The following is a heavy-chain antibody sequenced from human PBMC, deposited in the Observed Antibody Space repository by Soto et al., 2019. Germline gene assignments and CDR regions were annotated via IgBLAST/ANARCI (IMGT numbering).Heavy chain of an antibody. D-gene: IGHD5-18*01. CDR2: INHSGST. V-gene: IGHV4-34*01. CDR3: ARVGGYSYGRRFDY. Sequence: PSETLSLTCAVYGGSFSGYYWSWIRQPPGKGLEWIGEINHSGSTNYNPSLKSRVTISVDTSKNQFSLKLSSVTAADTAVYYCARVGGYSYGRRFDYWGQGTLVTVSS. J-gene: IGHJ4*02. CDR1: GGSFSGYY.